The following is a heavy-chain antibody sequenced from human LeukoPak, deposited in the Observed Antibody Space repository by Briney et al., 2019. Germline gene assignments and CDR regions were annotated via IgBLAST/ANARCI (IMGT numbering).Heavy chain of an antibody. J-gene: IGHJ4*02. CDR1: GFSLSTSGVA. Sequence: SGPTLVNPTQTLTLTCTISGFSLSTSGVAVGWIRQPPRKALEWLAPIYWDDDKRYSPYLRCRLTITKATSKNQVVLTMTNMDPVDTATYYCAHRLYDFLSGYYNAFDYWGQGTLVTVYS. V-gene: IGHV2-5*02. CDR2: IYWDDDK. CDR3: AHRLYDFLSGYYNAFDY. D-gene: IGHD3-3*01.